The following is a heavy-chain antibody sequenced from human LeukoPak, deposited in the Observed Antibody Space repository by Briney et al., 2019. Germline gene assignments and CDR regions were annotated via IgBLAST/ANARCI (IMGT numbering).Heavy chain of an antibody. CDR1: GGSISSYY. J-gene: IGHJ4*02. V-gene: IGHV4-59*08. CDR3: ARSGARYFDRSL. Sequence: SETLSLTCTVSGGSISSYYWSWIRQPPGKGLEWIGYIYYSGSTNYNPSLKSRVTISVDTSKNQFSLKLSSVTAADTAVYYCARSGARYFDRSLWGQGTLVTVSS. CDR2: IYYSGST. D-gene: IGHD3-9*01.